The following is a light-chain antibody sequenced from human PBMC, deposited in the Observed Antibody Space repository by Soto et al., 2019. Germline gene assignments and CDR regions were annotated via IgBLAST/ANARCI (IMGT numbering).Light chain of an antibody. CDR3: GSYTGSIYV. V-gene: IGLV2-14*01. CDR2: EVS. Sequence: QSVLTQPASVSGSPGQSITISCTGTSSDVGGYKFVSWYQQHPGTAPQLMIYEVSTRPSGVSSRFSGSKSGNTASLTISGLQAEDEADYFCGSYTGSIYVFGNGTKVTVL. CDR1: SSDVGGYKF. J-gene: IGLJ1*01.